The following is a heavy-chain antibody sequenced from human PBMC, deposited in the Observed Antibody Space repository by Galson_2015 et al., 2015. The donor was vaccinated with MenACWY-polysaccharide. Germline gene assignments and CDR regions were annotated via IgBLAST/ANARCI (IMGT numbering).Heavy chain of an antibody. CDR2: VNPNSGAT. CDR3: VRVPTYQQTEGNWFVP. CDR1: GYTFTGNF. V-gene: IGHV1-2*02. J-gene: IGHJ5*02. Sequence: SVKVSCKASGYTFTGNFIHWVRQAPGQGLEWMGWVNPNSGATSHAQKFQDRVTMTRDTSINTAYMELHRLRSDDTAVYYCVRVPTYQQTEGNWFVPWGQGTPVTVSS. D-gene: IGHD2-2*01.